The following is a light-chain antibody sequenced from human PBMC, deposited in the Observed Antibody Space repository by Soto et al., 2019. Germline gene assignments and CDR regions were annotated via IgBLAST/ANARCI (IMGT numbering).Light chain of an antibody. Sequence: ALTQSPGTLSSSPGERATLSCRASQSVSINYLAWYQQKPGQAPRLLIYGASSRATGIPDRFSGSGSGTDFTLTINRLEPEDFAVYYCQQYGDLPWTFGQGTKVDIK. CDR1: QSVSINY. CDR3: QQYGDLPWT. V-gene: IGKV3-20*01. CDR2: GAS. J-gene: IGKJ1*01.